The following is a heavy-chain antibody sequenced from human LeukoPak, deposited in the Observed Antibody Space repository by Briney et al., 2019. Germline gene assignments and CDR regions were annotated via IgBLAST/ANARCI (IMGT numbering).Heavy chain of an antibody. CDR1: GFIFSAYA. V-gene: IGHV3-23*01. CDR3: AKHDPRRVVITNWFDP. CDR2: ISGSGGIT. D-gene: IGHD3-22*01. Sequence: PGGSLRLSCAASGFIFSAYAISWVRQAPGKGLEWVSAISGSGGITYYADSVKGRFTISRGNSKNTLYLQMNSLRAEDTAVYYCAKHDPRRVVITNWFDPWGQGTLVTVSS. J-gene: IGHJ5*02.